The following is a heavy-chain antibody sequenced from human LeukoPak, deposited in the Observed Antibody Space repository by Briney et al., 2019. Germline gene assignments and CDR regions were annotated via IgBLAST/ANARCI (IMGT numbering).Heavy chain of an antibody. CDR1: GFTFSSYA. CDR3: AKVFSGTVTTFFDY. J-gene: IGHJ4*02. CDR2: ISTSGGST. V-gene: IGHV3-23*01. D-gene: IGHD4-17*01. Sequence: GGSLRLSCAASGFTFSSYAMSWVRQAPGKGLEWVSAISTSGGSTNYADSVRGRFTISRDNSKNTLYQQLNSLRAEDTAVYYCAKVFSGTVTTFFDYWGQGTLVTVSS.